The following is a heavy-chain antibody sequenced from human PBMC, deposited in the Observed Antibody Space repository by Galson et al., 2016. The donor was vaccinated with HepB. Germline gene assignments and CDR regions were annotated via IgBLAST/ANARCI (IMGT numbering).Heavy chain of an antibody. CDR1: GFSLRTTGVS. CDR3: AHTYVDFWTLNYESFYLDY. CDR2: IYWNNDK. Sequence: PALVKPTQTLTLTCTFSGFSLRTTGVSVGWIRQPPGKALEWLALIYWNNDKRYSPSLESRLTITKDTSKNQVVLTMTNMDPVDTATYYCAHTYVDFWTLNYESFYLDYWGLGTLVTVSS. V-gene: IGHV2-5*01. J-gene: IGHJ4*02. D-gene: IGHD3/OR15-3a*01.